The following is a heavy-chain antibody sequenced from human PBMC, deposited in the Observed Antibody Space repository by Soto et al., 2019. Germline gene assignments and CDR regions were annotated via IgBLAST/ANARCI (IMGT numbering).Heavy chain of an antibody. CDR2: ISSSSSTI. D-gene: IGHD6-19*01. CDR1: GFTFSSYS. V-gene: IGHV3-48*02. Sequence: EVQLVESGGGLVQPGGSLRLSCAASGFTFSSYSMNWVRQAPGKGLEWVSYISSSSSTIYYADSVKGRFTISRDNAKNSLYLQMNSLRDEDTAMYYCVRIQSGSGWYYYYGMDVWGQGTTVTVSS. CDR3: VRIQSGSGWYYYYGMDV. J-gene: IGHJ6*02.